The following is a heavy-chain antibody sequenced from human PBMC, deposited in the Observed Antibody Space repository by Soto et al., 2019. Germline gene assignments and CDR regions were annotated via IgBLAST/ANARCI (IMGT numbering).Heavy chain of an antibody. J-gene: IGHJ5*02. Sequence: SETLSLTCTVSGGSISSYYWSWIRQPPGKGLEWIGYIYYSGSTNYNPSLKSRVTISVDTSKNQFSLKLSSVTAADTAVYYCARRITMVRGVMGWLDPWGQGTPVTVSS. V-gene: IGHV4-59*08. CDR3: ARRITMVRGVMGWLDP. CDR1: GGSISSYY. CDR2: IYYSGST. D-gene: IGHD3-10*01.